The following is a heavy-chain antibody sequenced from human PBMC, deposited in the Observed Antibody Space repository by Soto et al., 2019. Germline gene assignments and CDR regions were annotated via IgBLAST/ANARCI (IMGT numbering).Heavy chain of an antibody. Sequence: TGGSLRLSCAASGFTFSSYAMSWVRQAPGKGLEWVSAISGSGGSTYYADSVKGRFTISRDNSKNTLYLQMNSLRAEDTAVYYCAKAEQWLGFPNWYFDLWGRGTLVTVSS. D-gene: IGHD6-19*01. V-gene: IGHV3-23*01. CDR1: GFTFSSYA. CDR2: ISGSGGST. J-gene: IGHJ2*01. CDR3: AKAEQWLGFPNWYFDL.